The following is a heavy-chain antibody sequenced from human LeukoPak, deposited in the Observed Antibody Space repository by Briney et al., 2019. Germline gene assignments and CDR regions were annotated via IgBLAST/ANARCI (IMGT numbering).Heavy chain of an antibody. CDR3: ASYGDYQIDY. D-gene: IGHD4-17*01. CDR2: INHSGST. CDR1: GGSFSGYY. Sequence: SETLSLTCAVYGGSFSGYYWSWIRQPPGKGLEWIGEINHSGSTNYNPSLKSRVTISVDTSKNQFSLKLSSVTAADTAVYYCASYGDYQIDYWGQGTLVTVSS. J-gene: IGHJ4*02. V-gene: IGHV4-34*01.